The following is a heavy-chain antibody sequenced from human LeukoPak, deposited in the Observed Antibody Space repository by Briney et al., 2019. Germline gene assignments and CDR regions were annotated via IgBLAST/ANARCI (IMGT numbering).Heavy chain of an antibody. D-gene: IGHD6-19*01. Sequence: GGSLRLSCAASGFTFSSYAMSWVRQAPGEGLEWVSAISGSGGSTYYADSVKGRFTISRDNSKNTLYLQMNSLRAEDTAVYYCAKDPGYSSGWYVFSDWGQGTLVTVSS. J-gene: IGHJ4*02. CDR1: GFTFSSYA. CDR3: AKDPGYSSGWYVFSD. CDR2: ISGSGGST. V-gene: IGHV3-23*01.